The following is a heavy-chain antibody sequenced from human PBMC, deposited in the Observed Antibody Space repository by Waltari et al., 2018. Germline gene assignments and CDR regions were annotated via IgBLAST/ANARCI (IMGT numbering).Heavy chain of an antibody. Sequence: EEHLLESGGVFAQPGGSLRLSCASSGFNFISYALSWVRQAPGKGLELGAGISDSGCLPKSAESVKGRFTFSRDNSKTTVFLHLNSLRAEDTAIYYCARYLYSIDYLALAKWGQGTLVTVSS. D-gene: IGHD3-22*01. J-gene: IGHJ4*02. CDR1: GFNFISYA. V-gene: IGHV3-23*01. CDR3: ARYLYSIDYLALAK. CDR2: ISDSGCLP.